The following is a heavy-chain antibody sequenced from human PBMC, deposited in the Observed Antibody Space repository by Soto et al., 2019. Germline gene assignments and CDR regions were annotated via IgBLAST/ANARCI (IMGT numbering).Heavy chain of an antibody. D-gene: IGHD1-26*01. CDR1: GYTFTSYG. Sequence: QVQLVQSGAEVKKPGASVKVSCKASGYTFTSYGISWVRQAPGQGLEWMGWISAYNGNTNYAQKIQGRVTMTTDTSTSTANMELRSLRSDDTAVYYCARARGVSYYYYGMDVWGQGTTVTVSS. CDR2: ISAYNGNT. J-gene: IGHJ6*02. V-gene: IGHV1-18*04. CDR3: ARARGVSYYYYGMDV.